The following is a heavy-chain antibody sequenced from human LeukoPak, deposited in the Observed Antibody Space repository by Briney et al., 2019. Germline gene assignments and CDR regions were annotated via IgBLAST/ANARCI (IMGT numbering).Heavy chain of an antibody. CDR1: VYTFTSYG. J-gene: IGHJ4*02. D-gene: IGHD1-26*01. CDR2: ISTYNGNT. Sequence: ASVNVSCKASVYTFTSYGISGVRQAPGRGRDGMGGISTYNGNTNYAQKCQGGRTMTTDTCTSTAYMALTSLRSDDPAVYYCARVRGDAGATLQGYWGEGTLVTVSS. V-gene: IGHV1-18*01. CDR3: ARVRGDAGATLQGY.